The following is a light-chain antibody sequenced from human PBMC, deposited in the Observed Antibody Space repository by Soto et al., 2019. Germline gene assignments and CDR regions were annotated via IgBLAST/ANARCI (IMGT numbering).Light chain of an antibody. Sequence: DIQMTQSPSSLSASVGDRVTITCRAGQDINSDWAWYQQKPGKVPKLLISAASTLQSGVPSRFSGSGSGTDFTLTISSLQPEDVATYYCQKYDGAPLTFGGGTKVEIK. V-gene: IGKV1-27*01. CDR2: AAS. CDR1: QDINSD. CDR3: QKYDGAPLT. J-gene: IGKJ4*01.